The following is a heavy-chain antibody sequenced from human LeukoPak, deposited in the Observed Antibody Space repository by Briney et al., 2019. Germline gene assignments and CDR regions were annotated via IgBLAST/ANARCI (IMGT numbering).Heavy chain of an antibody. CDR2: IKYDGGEK. V-gene: IGHV3-7*01. D-gene: IGHD6-19*01. Sequence: GGSLRLSCAASDFTFSSHWMSWVRQAPGKGLEWVAYIKYDGGEKNFVDSVKGRFTISRDNAKNLVYLQMNSLRVEDTAVYYCARLLGGVAVSDSDYFDSWGQGTLVTVAS. CDR3: ARLLGGVAVSDSDYFDS. CDR1: DFTFSSHW. J-gene: IGHJ4*02.